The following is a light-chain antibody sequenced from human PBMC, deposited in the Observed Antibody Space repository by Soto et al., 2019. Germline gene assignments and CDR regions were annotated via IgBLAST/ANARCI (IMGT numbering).Light chain of an antibody. CDR2: AAS. J-gene: IGKJ2*01. CDR1: QSISSY. Sequence: DIQMTQSPSSLSASVGDRVTITCRASQSISSYLNWYQQKPGKAPKLLIYAASSLQSGVPSRFSGSGSGTEFTLTISSLQPDDLATYYCQQYSSYSTFGQGTKLEIK. CDR3: QQYSSYST. V-gene: IGKV1-39*01.